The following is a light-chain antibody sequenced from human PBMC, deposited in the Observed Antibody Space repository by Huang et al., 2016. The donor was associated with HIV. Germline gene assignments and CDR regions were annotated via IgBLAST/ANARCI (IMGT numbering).Light chain of an antibody. Sequence: DIVMTQSPLSLPVTPGEPASISCRSSQSFLHSNGYNYLDWYLQKPGQSPQLLMYLSSNRASGVPDRVSGSGSVVDFTLKISRVEAEDAGVYYCMQSLQTPRTFGQGTRLEIK. CDR1: QSFLHSNGYNY. CDR3: MQSLQTPRT. V-gene: IGKV2-28*01. J-gene: IGKJ5*01. CDR2: LSS.